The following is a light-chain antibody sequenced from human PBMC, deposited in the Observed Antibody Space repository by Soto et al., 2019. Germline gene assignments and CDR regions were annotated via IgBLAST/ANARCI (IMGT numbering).Light chain of an antibody. CDR2: GEY. Sequence: EIVWTQSQDTLSLSAGDRATLSCRASQEISSSYLAWYLQXPALSPILXXYGEYTRPTGIPARFSGSGSGTEFTLTISSLQSEDFAVYYCQQYYNWPRTFGQGTKVDIK. CDR1: QEISSSY. V-gene: IGKV3-15*01. CDR3: QQYYNWPRT. J-gene: IGKJ1*01.